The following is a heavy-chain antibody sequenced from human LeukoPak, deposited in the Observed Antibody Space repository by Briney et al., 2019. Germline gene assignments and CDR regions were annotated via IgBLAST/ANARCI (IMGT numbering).Heavy chain of an antibody. CDR3: AHFGSAEYFQD. V-gene: IGHV3-48*03. CDR2: ISSSGSTI. D-gene: IGHD3-10*01. CDR1: GFTFSSYE. J-gene: IGHJ1*01. Sequence: GGSLRLSCAASGFTFSSYEMNWVRQAPGKGLEWVSYISSSGSTIYYADSVKGRFTISRDNAKNTLYLQMNSLKTEDTAVYYCAHFGSAEYFQDWGQGTLVIVSS.